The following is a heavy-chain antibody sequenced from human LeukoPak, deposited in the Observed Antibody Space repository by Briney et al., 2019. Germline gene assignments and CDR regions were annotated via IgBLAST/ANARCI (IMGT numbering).Heavy chain of an antibody. Sequence: PGGSLRLSCAASGFTFSSYSMNWVRQAPGKGLEWVSSISSSSSYIYYADSVKGRFTISRDNAKNSLYLQMNSMRAEDTAVYYCARAREGDGDVAFDIWGQGTMVTVSS. CDR3: ARAREGDGDVAFDI. CDR1: GFTFSSYS. V-gene: IGHV3-21*04. CDR2: ISSSSSYI. D-gene: IGHD4-17*01. J-gene: IGHJ3*02.